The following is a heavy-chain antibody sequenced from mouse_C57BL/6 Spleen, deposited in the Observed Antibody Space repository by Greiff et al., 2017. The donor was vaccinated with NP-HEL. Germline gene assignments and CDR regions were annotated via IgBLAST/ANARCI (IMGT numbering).Heavy chain of an antibody. J-gene: IGHJ1*03. CDR2: IRLKSDNYAT. CDR3: TEGYFDV. CDR1: GFTFSNYW. Sequence: EVKVEESGGGLVQPGGSMKLSCAASGFTFSNYWMNWVRQSPEKGLEWVAQIRLKSDNYATHYAESVKGRFTISRDDSKSSVYLQMNNLRAEDTGIYYCTEGYFDVWGTGTTVTVSS. V-gene: IGHV6-3*01.